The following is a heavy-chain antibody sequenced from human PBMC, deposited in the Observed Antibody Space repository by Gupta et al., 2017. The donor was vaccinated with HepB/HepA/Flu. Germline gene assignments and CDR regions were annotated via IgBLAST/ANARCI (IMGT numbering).Heavy chain of an antibody. CDR3: ARGDMKWELLSLPDY. Sequence: QVQLVQSGAEVKKPGSSVKVSCQASGGTFSSYAISWVRQAPGQGLEWMGGIIPIFGTANYAQKFQGRVTITADESTSTAYMELSSLRSEDTAVYDCARGDMKWELLSLPDYWGQGTRVTVSS. J-gene: IGHJ4*02. CDR1: GGTFSSYA. V-gene: IGHV1-69*01. CDR2: IIPIFGTA. D-gene: IGHD1-26*01.